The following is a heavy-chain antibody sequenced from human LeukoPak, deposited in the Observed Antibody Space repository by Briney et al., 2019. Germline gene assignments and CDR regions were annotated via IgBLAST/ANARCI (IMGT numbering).Heavy chain of an antibody. D-gene: IGHD2-15*01. Sequence: ASVKVSCKASGYTFTSYGIYWLRQAPGQGLEWMGWISGYNGNTNYAQKYQGRVTMTTDTSTSTAYMELRSLRSDDTAVYYCARVGGCSGGRCYSGVYYYDRMDVWGKGTTVTVSP. V-gene: IGHV1-18*01. J-gene: IGHJ6*04. CDR1: GYTFTSYG. CDR3: ARVGGCSGGRCYSGVYYYDRMDV. CDR2: ISGYNGNT.